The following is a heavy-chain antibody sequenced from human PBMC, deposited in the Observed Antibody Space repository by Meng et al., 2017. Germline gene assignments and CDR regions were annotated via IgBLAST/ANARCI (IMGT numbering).Heavy chain of an antibody. D-gene: IGHD1-26*01. J-gene: IGHJ4*02. CDR2: CNNSGST. CDR1: SYSMSSYH. CDR3: AGDHSGSYPN. Sequence: VQREESDSALVQPWRRLFLSCTVSSYSMSSYHWSSTGKPPGKRREWFQYCNNSGSTNFNPSLKIPVNISIDTSYIQFSLKLSSETAADTSLYYCAGDHSGSYPNWGQGTLVTVSS. V-gene: IGHV4-59*01.